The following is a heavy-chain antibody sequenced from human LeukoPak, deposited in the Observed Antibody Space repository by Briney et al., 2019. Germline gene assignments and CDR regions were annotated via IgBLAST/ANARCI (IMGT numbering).Heavy chain of an antibody. CDR3: ARDGYYDFWSGYYSKYNWFDP. V-gene: IGHV4-34*01. J-gene: IGHJ5*02. CDR2: INHSGST. D-gene: IGHD3-3*01. CDR1: GRSFSGYY. Sequence: PSETLSLTCAVYGRSFSGYYWSRIRQPPGKGLEWIGEINHSGSTNYNPSLKSRVTISVDTSKNQFSLELSSVTAADTAVYYCARDGYYDFWSGYYSKYNWFDPWGQGTLVTVSS.